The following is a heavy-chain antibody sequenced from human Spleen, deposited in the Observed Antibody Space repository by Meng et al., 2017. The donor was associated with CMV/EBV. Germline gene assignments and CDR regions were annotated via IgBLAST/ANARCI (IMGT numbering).Heavy chain of an antibody. J-gene: IGHJ4*02. CDR1: GYTFTTYY. V-gene: IGHV1-46*01. Sequence: ASVKVSCKASGYTFTTYYMDWVRQAPGQGFEYMGIINPRGGTTHYAQKFQGRVTMTIDTSTSTVYMELSSLRSEDTAVYYCAAYSNYWYWGQGTLVTVSS. D-gene: IGHD4-11*01. CDR2: INPRGGTT. CDR3: AAYSNYWY.